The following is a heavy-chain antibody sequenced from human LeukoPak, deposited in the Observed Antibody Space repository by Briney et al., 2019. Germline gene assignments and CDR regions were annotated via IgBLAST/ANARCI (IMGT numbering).Heavy chain of an antibody. V-gene: IGHV3-7*01. CDR3: ARDGTYSSSTYDY. CDR1: GCILSSYW. J-gene: IGHJ4*02. Sequence: GGSLRLSCAASGCILSSYWMSWVRQAPGKGLEWVANINQDGSERYYVDSVKGRFTISRDNAKNTLYLQMNSLRAEDTAVYYCARDGTYSSSTYDYWGQGTLVTVSS. CDR2: INQDGSER. D-gene: IGHD6-6*01.